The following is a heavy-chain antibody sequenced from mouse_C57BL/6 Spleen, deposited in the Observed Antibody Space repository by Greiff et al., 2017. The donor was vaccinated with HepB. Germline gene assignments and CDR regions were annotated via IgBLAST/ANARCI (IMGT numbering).Heavy chain of an antibody. CDR1: GYTFTSYW. CDR2: IYPSDSET. J-gene: IGHJ2*01. D-gene: IGHD2-4*01. Sequence: QVKLQQPGAELVRPGSSVKLSCKASGYTFTSYWMDWVKQRPGQGLEWIGNIYPSDSETHYNQKFKDKATLTVDKSSSTAYMQLSSLTSEDSAVYYCARLGDYDGGGLFDYWGQGTTLTVSS. CDR3: ARLGDYDGGGLFDY. V-gene: IGHV1-61*01.